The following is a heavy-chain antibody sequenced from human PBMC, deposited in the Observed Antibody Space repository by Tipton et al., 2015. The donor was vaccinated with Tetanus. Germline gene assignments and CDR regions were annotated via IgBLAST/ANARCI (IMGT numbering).Heavy chain of an antibody. V-gene: IGHV4-61*05. Sequence: TLSLTCIVSGGSMSGSGHYGAWVRQSPGKGLEWIAYIFHSGSTNYSPSLKSRVAISMDTSKNQISLKLSSVTAADTAVYYCARRSYCSSSRCFDAFDLWGQGTMFTVSS. D-gene: IGHD2-2*01. CDR3: ARRSYCSSSRCFDAFDL. J-gene: IGHJ3*01. CDR1: GGSMSGSGHY. CDR2: IFHSGST.